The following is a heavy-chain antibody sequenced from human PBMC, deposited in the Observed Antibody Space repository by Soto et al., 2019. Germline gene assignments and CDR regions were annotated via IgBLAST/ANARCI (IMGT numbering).Heavy chain of an antibody. V-gene: IGHV1-69*13. CDR1: GGTFSSYA. D-gene: IGHD3-16*01. Sequence: ASVKVSCKASGGTFSSYAISWVRQAPGQGLEWMGGIIPIFGTANYAQKFQGRVTITADESTSTAYMELSSLRSEDTAVYYCARVPFMITFGGAIPHSYYYYGMDVWGQGTTVTVPS. CDR3: ARVPFMITFGGAIPHSYYYYGMDV. J-gene: IGHJ6*02. CDR2: IIPIFGTA.